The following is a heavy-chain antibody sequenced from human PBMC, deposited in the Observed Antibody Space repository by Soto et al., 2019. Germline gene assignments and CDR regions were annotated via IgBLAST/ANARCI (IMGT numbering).Heavy chain of an antibody. V-gene: IGHV1-18*01. J-gene: IGHJ4*02. CDR3: AREYCVTTSCYGVDY. Sequence: ASVKVSCKASGYTFTTFGISWVRQAPGQGLEWMEWISTSNGDTKYAREVQGRVTMSTDTTTSTAYMELSSLKSDDTAVYYCAREYCVTTSCYGVDYWGQGILVTVSS. CDR1: GYTFTTFG. CDR2: ISTSNGDT. D-gene: IGHD2-2*01.